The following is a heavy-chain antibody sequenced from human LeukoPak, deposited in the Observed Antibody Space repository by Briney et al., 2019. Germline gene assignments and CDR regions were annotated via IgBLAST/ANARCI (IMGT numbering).Heavy chain of an antibody. CDR2: ITGGGSGI. Sequence: GASLRLSCAASGFTFSNYAMSWVRQAPGKGLEWVSAITGGGSGIYYADSMKSRFTISRDNSKNTLYLQINGLRAEDTAVYYCAKWGDYDVLTGYYVSDYWGQGTLSPSRQ. J-gene: IGHJ4*02. V-gene: IGHV3-23*01. CDR3: AKWGDYDVLTGYYVSDY. D-gene: IGHD3-9*01. CDR1: GFTFSNYA.